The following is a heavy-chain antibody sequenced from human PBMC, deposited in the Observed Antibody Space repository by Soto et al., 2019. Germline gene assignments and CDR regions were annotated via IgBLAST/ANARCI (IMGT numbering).Heavy chain of an antibody. CDR2: IYYSGST. Sequence: QVQLQESGPGLVKPSETLSLTCTVSGGSISSYYWSWIRQPPGKGLEWIGYIYYSGSTNYNPSLKSRVTISVDTCKNQFSLKLSSVTAADTAVYYCARVAGSGRPYYMDVWGKGTTVTVSS. D-gene: IGHD3-10*01. J-gene: IGHJ6*03. CDR1: GGSISSYY. CDR3: ARVAGSGRPYYMDV. V-gene: IGHV4-59*01.